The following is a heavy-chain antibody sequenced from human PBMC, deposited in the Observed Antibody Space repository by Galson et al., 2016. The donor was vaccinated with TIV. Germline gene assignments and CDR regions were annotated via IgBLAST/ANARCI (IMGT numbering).Heavy chain of an antibody. CDR2: YPGDSET. V-gene: IGHV5-51*01. D-gene: IGHD3/OR15-3a*01. CDR3: ARAFWTGNYFFDF. Sequence: YPGDSETRYSPSFQGQVTISADKSINTAFVQWSSLKASDTAMYYCARAFWTGNYFFDFWGQGTLVTVSS. J-gene: IGHJ4*02.